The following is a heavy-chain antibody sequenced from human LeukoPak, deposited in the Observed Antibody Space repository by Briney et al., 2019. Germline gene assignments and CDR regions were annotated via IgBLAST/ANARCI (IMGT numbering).Heavy chain of an antibody. V-gene: IGHV4-59*01. D-gene: IGHD5-24*01. CDR3: AGVGAAWETPDGDGYPQAFDI. CDR2: IYYSGST. J-gene: IGHJ3*02. CDR1: GGSISSYY. Sequence: PSETLSLTCTVSGGSISSYYWSWIRQPPGKGLEWIGYIYYSGSTNYNPSLKSRVTISVDTSKNQFSLKLSSVTAADTAVYYCAGVGAAWETPDGDGYPQAFDIWGQGTMVTVSS.